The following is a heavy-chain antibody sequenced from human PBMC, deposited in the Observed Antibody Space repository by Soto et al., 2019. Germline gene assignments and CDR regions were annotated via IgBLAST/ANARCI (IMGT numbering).Heavy chain of an antibody. CDR3: ARAINFDFLSDSQSGYCFDH. D-gene: IGHD3-3*01. Sequence: PSETLSLTCTVSGGSVSSGSYYWSWIRQPPGKGLEWIAYMSYSGTTNYNPSLKSRVTISVDTSKNQFSLNLNSVTAADTAVYYCARAINFDFLSDSQSGYCFDHWGQGTLVTVSS. CDR2: MSYSGTT. J-gene: IGHJ4*02. CDR1: GGSVSSGSYY. V-gene: IGHV4-61*01.